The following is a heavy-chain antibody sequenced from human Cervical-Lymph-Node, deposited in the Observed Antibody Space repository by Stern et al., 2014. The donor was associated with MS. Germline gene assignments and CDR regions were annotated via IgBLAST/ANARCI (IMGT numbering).Heavy chain of an antibody. CDR3: AVGGNGWSPGFDY. CDR2: ISSSSSYI. J-gene: IGHJ4*02. D-gene: IGHD6-19*01. Sequence: EVQLVESGGGLVKPGGSLRLSCAASGFTFSSYSMNWVRQAPGKGLEWVSSISSSSSYIYYADSVKGRFTISRDNAKNSLYLQMNSLRAEDTAVYYCAVGGNGWSPGFDYWGQGTLVTVSS. CDR1: GFTFSSYS. V-gene: IGHV3-21*01.